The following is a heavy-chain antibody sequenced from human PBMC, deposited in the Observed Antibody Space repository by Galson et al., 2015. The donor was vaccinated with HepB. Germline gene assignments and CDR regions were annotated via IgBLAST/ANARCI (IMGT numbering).Heavy chain of an antibody. Sequence: SLRLSCAASGFTFSSYAMHWVRQAPGKGLEWVAVISYDGSNKYYADSVKGRFTISRDNSKNTMYLQMNSPRAEDTAVYYCARVCVGSWLVGGFDYWGQGTLVTVSS. J-gene: IGHJ4*02. CDR3: ARVCVGSWLVGGFDY. D-gene: IGHD6-19*01. CDR2: ISYDGSNK. CDR1: GFTFSSYA. V-gene: IGHV3-30*04.